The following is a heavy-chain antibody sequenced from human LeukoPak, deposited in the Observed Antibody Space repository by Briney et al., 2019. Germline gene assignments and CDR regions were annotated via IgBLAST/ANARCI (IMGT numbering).Heavy chain of an antibody. CDR2: MNPNSGNT. J-gene: IGHJ4*02. CDR1: GYTFTSYD. CDR3: ARGRRVVRGVIGYYFDY. D-gene: IGHD3-10*01. V-gene: IGHV1-8*03. Sequence: ASVKVSCKASGYTFTSYDIKWVRQAPGQGLEWMGWMNPNSGNTGYAQKFQGRLTITRNTSISPAYMELSSLRSEDTAVYYCARGRRVVRGVIGYYFDYWGQGTLVTVSS.